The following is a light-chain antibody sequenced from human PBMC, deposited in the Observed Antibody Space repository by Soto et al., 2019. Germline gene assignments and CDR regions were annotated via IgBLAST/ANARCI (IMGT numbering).Light chain of an antibody. Sequence: QSDLTQPASVSGSPGQSITISCTGTSSDVGGYNYVSWYQQHPGKAPKLMIYEVSNRPSGVSNRFSGSKSGNTASLTISGLQAEDEADYYCSSYTSNSTPYVFGTGTKLTVL. J-gene: IGLJ1*01. CDR2: EVS. CDR3: SSYTSNSTPYV. CDR1: SSDVGGYNY. V-gene: IGLV2-14*01.